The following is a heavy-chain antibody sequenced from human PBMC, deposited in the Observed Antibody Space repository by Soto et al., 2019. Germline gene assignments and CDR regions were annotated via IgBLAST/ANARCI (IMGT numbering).Heavy chain of an antibody. D-gene: IGHD1-26*01. Sequence: PGESLKISCKGSGYSFTSYWIGWVRQMPGKGLEWKGIIYPGDSDTRYSPSFQGQVTISADKSISTAYLQWSSLKASDTAMYYCANFPPNSGSYQKYFQHWGQGTLSTVS. CDR2: IYPGDSDT. V-gene: IGHV5-51*01. CDR3: ANFPPNSGSYQKYFQH. CDR1: GYSFTSYW. J-gene: IGHJ1*01.